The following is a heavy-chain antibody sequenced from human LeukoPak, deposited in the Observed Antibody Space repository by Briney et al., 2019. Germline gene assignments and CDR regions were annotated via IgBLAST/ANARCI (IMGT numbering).Heavy chain of an antibody. J-gene: IGHJ4*02. D-gene: IGHD3-22*01. CDR3: ARGDDSGYYDYFDY. Sequence: GGSLRLSCAASGFTFDDYAMHWVRQAPGKGLEWVSTIYTGGNTYYAASVKGRFTISRDFSKNTVFLHMNSLRAEDTAMYYCARGDDSGYYDYFDYWGQGALVTVSS. CDR1: GFTFDDYA. V-gene: IGHV3-66*01. CDR2: IYTGGNT.